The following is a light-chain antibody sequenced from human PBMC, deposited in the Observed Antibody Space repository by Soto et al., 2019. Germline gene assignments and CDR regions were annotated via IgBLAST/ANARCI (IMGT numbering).Light chain of an antibody. Sequence: DIPMTQSPSSLSASVGDRVTITCRASQGISNYLAWYQQKPGKVPNLLIFAASTLHSGVPSRFSGSGSGTEFTLTISSLQPEDVATYYCQKYNSAPPLTFGGGTKIEIK. J-gene: IGKJ4*01. CDR3: QKYNSAPPLT. CDR1: QGISNY. V-gene: IGKV1-27*01. CDR2: AAS.